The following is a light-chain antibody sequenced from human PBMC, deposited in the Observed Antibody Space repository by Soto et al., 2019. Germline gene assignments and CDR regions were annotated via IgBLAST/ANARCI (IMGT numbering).Light chain of an antibody. J-gene: IGLJ1*01. CDR3: RSYTSGSALYV. CDR2: EVT. Sequence: QSVLNQPASVSGSPGQSITISCTGTSRDVGGYNSVSWYQQHPGKAPKLMIYEVTNRPSGVSNRFSGAKSGNTASLTISGLQAEDEADYYCRSYTSGSALYVFGTGTKLTVL. CDR1: SRDVGGYNS. V-gene: IGLV2-14*01.